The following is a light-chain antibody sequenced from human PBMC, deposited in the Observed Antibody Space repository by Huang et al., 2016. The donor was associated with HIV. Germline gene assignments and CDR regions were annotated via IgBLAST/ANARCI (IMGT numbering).Light chain of an antibody. CDR3: QYYNNWPPRGT. V-gene: IGKV3-15*01. Sequence: EIVMTQSPATLSVSPGQRASLACRASQSVSGNIAWYQQKPGQAPRLFIVDTSTRATGVPPRFTGSVSGAEFTLTISSLQSEDSALYFCQYYNNWPPRGTFGQGTKVEIK. CDR2: DTS. CDR1: QSVSGN. J-gene: IGKJ1*01.